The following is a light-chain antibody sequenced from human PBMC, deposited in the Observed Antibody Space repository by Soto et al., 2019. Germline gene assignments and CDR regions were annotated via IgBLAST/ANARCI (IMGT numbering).Light chain of an antibody. J-gene: IGKJ1*01. V-gene: IGKV3-20*01. CDR2: GAS. Sequence: EIVLTQSPGTLSLSPGERATLSCRASQSVSSTYLAWYQHKLGQAPRLLIYGASSKASGIPDRFSGSGSGTDFTLTISRLEPEDFAVYYSEQYSSSPRSFGQGTKV. CDR1: QSVSSTY. CDR3: EQYSSSPRS.